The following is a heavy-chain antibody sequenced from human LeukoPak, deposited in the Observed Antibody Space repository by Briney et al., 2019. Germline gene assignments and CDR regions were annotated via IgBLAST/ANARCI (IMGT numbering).Heavy chain of an antibody. CDR1: GFSFSGYA. CDR2: ISHNGGST. CDR3: AELGITMIGGV. Sequence: GGSLRLSCSASGFSFSGYALSWVRQAPGKGLEWVSSISHNGGSTLYADSMKGRFTISRDNAKNSLYLQMNSLRAEDTAVYYCAELGITMIGGVWGKGTTVTISS. D-gene: IGHD3-10*02. V-gene: IGHV3-23*01. J-gene: IGHJ6*04.